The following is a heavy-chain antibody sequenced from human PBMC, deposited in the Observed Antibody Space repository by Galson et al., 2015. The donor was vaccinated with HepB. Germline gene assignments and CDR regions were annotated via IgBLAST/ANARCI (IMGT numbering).Heavy chain of an antibody. CDR1: GGTFSTYD. V-gene: IGHV1-69*06. J-gene: IGHJ3*02. CDR3: ARGGEMATIQGRGAFDI. D-gene: IGHD5-24*01. CDR2: IIPMFNRA. Sequence: SVKVSCKASGGTFSTYDINWVRQAPGQGLEWVGGIIPMFNRANYAQTLQGRVTITADKSTSTAYMELSSLRSEDTAVYYCARGGEMATIQGRGAFDIWGQGTMVTVSS.